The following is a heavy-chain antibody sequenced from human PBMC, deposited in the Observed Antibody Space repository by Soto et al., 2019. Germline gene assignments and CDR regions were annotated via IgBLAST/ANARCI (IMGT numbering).Heavy chain of an antibody. J-gene: IGHJ4*02. CDR2: ISSSSSYI. CDR3: ARDKKYCSGASCYGNHDY. D-gene: IGHD2-15*01. V-gene: IGHV3-21*01. CDR1: GFTFSSYS. Sequence: GSLRLSCAASGFTFSSYSMNWVRQAPGKGLEWVSSISSSSSYIYYADSVKGRFTISRDNAKNSLYLQMNSLRAEDTAVYYCARDKKYCSGASCYGNHDYWGQGTLVTVSS.